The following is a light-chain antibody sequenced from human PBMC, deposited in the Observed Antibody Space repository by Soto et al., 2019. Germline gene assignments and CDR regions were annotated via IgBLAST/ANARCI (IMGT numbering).Light chain of an antibody. CDR2: DAS. Sequence: EIVLTQSPATLSLSPGERATLSCRASQSVSSYLACYQQKPGQAPRLLIYDASNRATGIPARFSGSGSGTDFTLTISSLEPEDFAVYYCQQRESFGGGTKVEIK. CDR1: QSVSSY. V-gene: IGKV3-11*01. CDR3: QQRES. J-gene: IGKJ4*01.